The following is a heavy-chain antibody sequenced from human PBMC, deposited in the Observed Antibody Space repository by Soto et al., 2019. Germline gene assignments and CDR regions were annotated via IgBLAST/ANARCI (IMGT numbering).Heavy chain of an antibody. J-gene: IGHJ4*02. Sequence: EVQLVESGGGLVQPGGSLGLSCAASGFPFSDYWMSWVRQASGKGLEWVANINRDGNEKHYVDSVKGRFTISRDNAKYSLYLQMSSLRAEDTAVYYCARDGGGSGWYFWVQGTLVTVSS. CDR2: INRDGNEK. CDR1: GFPFSDYW. CDR3: ARDGGGSGWYF. D-gene: IGHD6-19*01. V-gene: IGHV3-7*05.